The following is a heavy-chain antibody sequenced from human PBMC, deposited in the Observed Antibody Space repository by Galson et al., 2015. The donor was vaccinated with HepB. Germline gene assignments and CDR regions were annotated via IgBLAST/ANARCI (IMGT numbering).Heavy chain of an antibody. CDR2: INWNGDST. V-gene: IGHV3-20*04. Sequence: SLRLSCAASGFTFQDYAMTWVRQAPGKGLEWVCGINWNGDSTGYAGSLEGRFIISRDNAKNSLYLQMNSLRAEDTALYFCAAKKGTFFDYGGRGALVTVSS. CDR3: AAKKGTFFDY. CDR1: GFTFQDYA. J-gene: IGHJ4*01.